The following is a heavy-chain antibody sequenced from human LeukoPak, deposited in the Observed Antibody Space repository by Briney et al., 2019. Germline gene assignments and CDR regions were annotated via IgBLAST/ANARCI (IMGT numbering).Heavy chain of an antibody. J-gene: IGHJ5*02. Sequence: PSETLSLTCAVYGGSFSGYYWSWIRQPPGKGLEWIGEINHSGSTNYNPSLKSRVTISVDMSKNQFSLKLSSVTAADTAVYYCARGRRNSPRIFGVVTPINWFDPWGQGTLVTVSS. CDR1: GGSFSGYY. V-gene: IGHV4-34*01. CDR3: ARGRRNSPRIFGVVTPINWFDP. CDR2: INHSGST. D-gene: IGHD3-3*01.